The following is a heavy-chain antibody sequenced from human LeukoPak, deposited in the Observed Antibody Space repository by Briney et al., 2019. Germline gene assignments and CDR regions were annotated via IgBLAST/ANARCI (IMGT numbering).Heavy chain of an antibody. CDR1: GGSISSYY. CDR3: ARVYSSGWYYFDY. CDR2: IYYSGST. J-gene: IGHJ4*02. Sequence: SETLSLTCTVSGGSISSYYWSWIRQPPGKGLEWIGYIYYSGSTNYNPSLKSRVTISVDTSKNQFSLKLSSVTAADTAVYYCARVYSSGWYYFDYWGQGTLVTVSS. D-gene: IGHD6-19*01. V-gene: IGHV4-59*01.